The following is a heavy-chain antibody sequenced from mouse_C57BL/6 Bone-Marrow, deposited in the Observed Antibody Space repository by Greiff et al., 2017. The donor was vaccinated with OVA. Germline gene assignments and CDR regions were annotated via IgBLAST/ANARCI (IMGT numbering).Heavy chain of an antibody. CDR3: ALYYGSSYRYFDI. CDR2: INHNYGTT. Sequence: VQLQQSGPELVKPGASVKISCKASGYSFTDYNMNWVKQSNGKSLEWIGVINHNYGTTSYNQKFKGKATLTVDQTSSTAYMQLNSLTSEDATVYYCALYYGSSYRYFDIWGTGTTVTVTS. D-gene: IGHD1-1*01. V-gene: IGHV1-39*01. J-gene: IGHJ1*03. CDR1: GYSFTDYN.